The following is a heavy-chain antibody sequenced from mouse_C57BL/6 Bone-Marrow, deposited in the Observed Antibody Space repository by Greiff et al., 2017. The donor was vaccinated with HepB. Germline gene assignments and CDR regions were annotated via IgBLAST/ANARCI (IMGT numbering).Heavy chain of an antibody. V-gene: IGHV5-6*01. Sequence: EVQVVESGGDLVKPGGSLKLSCAASGFTFSSYGMSWVRQTPDKRLEWVATISSGGSYTYYPDSVKGRFTISRDNAKNTLYLQMSSLKSEDTAMYYCARHPLYYYGSRWYFDVWGTGTTVTVSS. CDR1: GFTFSSYG. CDR3: ARHPLYYYGSRWYFDV. J-gene: IGHJ1*03. D-gene: IGHD1-1*01. CDR2: ISSGGSYT.